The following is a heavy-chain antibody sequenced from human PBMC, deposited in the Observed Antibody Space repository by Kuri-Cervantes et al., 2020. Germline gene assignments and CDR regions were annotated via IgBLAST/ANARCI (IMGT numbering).Heavy chain of an antibody. J-gene: IGHJ6*03. V-gene: IGHV3-9*01. Sequence: GGSLRLSCAASGFTFDDYAMHWVRQGPGKGLEWVSGIRWNCGSIGYADSVKGRFTISRDNAKNSLYLQMNSLGAEDTAVYYCAKVSYYYNYYMDVWGKGNTVTGSS. CDR1: GFTFDDYA. CDR3: AKVSYYYNYYMDV. CDR2: IRWNCGSI.